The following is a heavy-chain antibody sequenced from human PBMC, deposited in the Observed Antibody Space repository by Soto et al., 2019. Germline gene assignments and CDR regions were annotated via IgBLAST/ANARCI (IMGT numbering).Heavy chain of an antibody. CDR2: ISAYNGNT. J-gene: IGHJ4*02. D-gene: IGHD2-8*01. CDR1: GYTFTSYG. Sequence: ASVKVSCKASGYTFTSYGISWVRQAPGQGLEWMGWISAYNGNTNYAQKLQGRVTMTTDTSTSTAYMELRSLRSDDTAVYYCARVVGNIVLMVYAMVFDHWGQGTPVTVSS. V-gene: IGHV1-18*01. CDR3: ARVVGNIVLMVYAMVFDH.